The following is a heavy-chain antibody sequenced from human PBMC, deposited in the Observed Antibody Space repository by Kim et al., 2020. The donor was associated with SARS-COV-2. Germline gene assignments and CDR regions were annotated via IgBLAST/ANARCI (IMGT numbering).Heavy chain of an antibody. CDR1: GYTFTSYD. J-gene: IGHJ5*02. D-gene: IGHD3-3*01. V-gene: IGHV1-8*01. Sequence: ASVKVSYKASGYTFTSYDINWVRQATGQGLEWMGWMNPNSGNTGYAQKFQGRVTMTRNTSISTAYMELSSLRSEDTAVYYCARGTVGKEVTIFGVVIIRRWFDPWGQGTLVTVSS. CDR3: ARGTVGKEVTIFGVVIIRRWFDP. CDR2: MNPNSGNT.